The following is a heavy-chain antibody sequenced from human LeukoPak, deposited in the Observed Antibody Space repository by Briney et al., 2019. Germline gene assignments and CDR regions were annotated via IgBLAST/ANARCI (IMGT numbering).Heavy chain of an antibody. V-gene: IGHV4-38-2*02. D-gene: IGHD5-24*01. Sequence: SETLSLTCTVSGYSISSGYYWGWIRQPPGKGLEWIGSIYHSGSTYYNPSLKSRVTTSVDTSKNQFSLKLSSVTAADTAVYYCARGVERWLQSPFDYWGQGTLVTVSS. J-gene: IGHJ4*02. CDR2: IYHSGST. CDR3: ARGVERWLQSPFDY. CDR1: GYSISSGYY.